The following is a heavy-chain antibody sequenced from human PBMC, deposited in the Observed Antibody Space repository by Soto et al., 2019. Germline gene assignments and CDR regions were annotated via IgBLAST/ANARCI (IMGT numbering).Heavy chain of an antibody. D-gene: IGHD6-19*01. J-gene: IGHJ5*02. CDR3: ARKVGQWLGGYNWFDP. V-gene: IGHV4-34*01. CDR2: IKYSGST. CDR1: GGSFSGYY. Sequence: QVQLQQWGAGLLKPSETLSLTCAVYGGSFSGYYWSWIRQPPGKGLEWIGEIKYSGSTNYNPSHKSRVTISVDTSKNQFSLKLSSVTAADTAVYYCARKVGQWLGGYNWFDPWGQGTLVTVSS.